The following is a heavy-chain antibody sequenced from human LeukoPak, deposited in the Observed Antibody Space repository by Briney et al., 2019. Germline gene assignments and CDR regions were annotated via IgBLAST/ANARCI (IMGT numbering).Heavy chain of an antibody. CDR3: AREARYYYDSSGYPPRNYYFDY. Sequence: PSETLSLTCTVSGGSISSSSYYWGWLRQPPGTGLEWVGSIYYSGSTYYNPSLKSRVTISVDTSKNQFSLKLSSVTAADTAVYYCAREARYYYDSSGYPPRNYYFDYWGQGTLVTVSS. V-gene: IGHV4-39*07. CDR1: GGSISSSSYY. J-gene: IGHJ4*02. D-gene: IGHD3-22*01. CDR2: IYYSGST.